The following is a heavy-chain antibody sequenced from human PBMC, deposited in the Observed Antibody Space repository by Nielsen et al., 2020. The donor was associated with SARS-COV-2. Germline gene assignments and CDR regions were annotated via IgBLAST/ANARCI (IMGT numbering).Heavy chain of an antibody. D-gene: IGHD2-15*01. CDR1: GYTFTSYY. V-gene: IGHV1-2*04. CDR3: ARNELPVDAFDI. Sequence: ASVKVSCKASGYTFTSYYMHWVRQAPGQGLEWMGWINPNSGGTNYAQKFQGWVTMTRDTSISTAYMELSRLRPDDTAVYYCARNELPVDAFDIWGQGTMVTVSS. CDR2: INPNSGGT. J-gene: IGHJ3*02.